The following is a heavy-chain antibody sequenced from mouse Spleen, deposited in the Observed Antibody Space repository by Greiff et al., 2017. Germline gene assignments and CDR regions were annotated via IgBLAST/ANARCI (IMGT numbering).Heavy chain of an antibody. J-gene: IGHJ2*01. CDR1: GYSITSGYY. V-gene: IGHV3-6*01. CDR3: ARGDYGSSYSFDY. D-gene: IGHD1-1*01. Sequence: VQLQQSGPGLVKPSQSLSLTCSVTGYSITSGYYWNWIRQFPGNKLEWMGYISYDGSNNYNPSLKNRISITRDTSKNQFFLKLNSVTTEDTATYYCARGDYGSSYSFDYWGQGTTLTVSS. CDR2: ISYDGSN.